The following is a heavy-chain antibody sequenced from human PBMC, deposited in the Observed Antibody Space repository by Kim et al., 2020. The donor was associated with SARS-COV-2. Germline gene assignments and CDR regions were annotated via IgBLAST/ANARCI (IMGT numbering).Heavy chain of an antibody. Sequence: SETLSLTCTVSGGSISSSSYYWGWIRQPPGKGLEWIGSIYYSGSTYYNPSLKSRVTISVDTSKNQFSLKLSSVTAADTAEYYCARVRALLWFGELSGYYGMDVWGQGNTVTVSS. CDR3: ARVRALLWFGELSGYYGMDV. J-gene: IGHJ6*02. CDR2: IYYSGST. V-gene: IGHV4-39*07. D-gene: IGHD3-10*01. CDR1: GGSISSSSYY.